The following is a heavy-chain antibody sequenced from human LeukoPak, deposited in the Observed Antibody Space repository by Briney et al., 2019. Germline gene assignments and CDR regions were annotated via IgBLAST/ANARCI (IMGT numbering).Heavy chain of an antibody. D-gene: IGHD6-19*01. Sequence: GRSLRLSCAASGFTFDDYAMHWVRQAPGKGLEWVSGISWNSGSIGYADSVKGRFTISRDNAKNSLYLQMNSLRAEDTAVYYCARDRPSLAVAEAFDIWGQGTMVTVSS. V-gene: IGHV3-9*01. CDR1: GFTFDDYA. J-gene: IGHJ3*02. CDR3: ARDRPSLAVAEAFDI. CDR2: ISWNSGSI.